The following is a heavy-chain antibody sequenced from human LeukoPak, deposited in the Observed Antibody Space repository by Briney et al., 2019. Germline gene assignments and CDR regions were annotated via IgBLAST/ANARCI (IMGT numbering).Heavy chain of an antibody. V-gene: IGHV3-33*01. CDR2: IWSDATNR. CDR1: GFIFSHHG. J-gene: IGHJ4*01. CDR3: ARDAQRGFDYSNSLKY. D-gene: IGHD4-11*01. Sequence: GESLRLSCAASGFIFSHHGMHWVRQAPGKGLEWVAVIWSDATNRFYADSVKGRFTISRDNSQNTVFLQMNSLRVKDTAIYYCARDAQRGFDYSNSLKYWGHGTLVTVSS.